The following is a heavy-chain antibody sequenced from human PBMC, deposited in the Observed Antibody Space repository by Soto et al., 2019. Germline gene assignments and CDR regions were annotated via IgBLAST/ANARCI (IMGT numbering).Heavy chain of an antibody. Sequence: QVQLVQSGAEVKKPGASVKVSCKPSGYTFTSYGITWVRQAPGQGLEWMGWISAYNGNTNYAQKFQGRVTMTTDTSRSTDYMELRSLGSDDTAVYYCASGWFGEFVYQFDYWGQGTLVIVSS. J-gene: IGHJ4*02. CDR1: GYTFTSYG. CDR2: ISAYNGNT. CDR3: ASGWFGEFVYQFDY. D-gene: IGHD3-10*01. V-gene: IGHV1-18*01.